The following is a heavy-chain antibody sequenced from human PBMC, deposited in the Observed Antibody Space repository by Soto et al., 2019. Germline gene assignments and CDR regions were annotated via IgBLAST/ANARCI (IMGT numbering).Heavy chain of an antibody. CDR3: ARVSGSYYYALDV. CDR2: INHSGSI. CDR1: GGSVGGYY. J-gene: IGHJ6*02. V-gene: IGHV4-34*01. Sequence: SETLSLTCAVYGGSVGGYYWSWVRQPPGKGLEWIGEINHSGSITYDPSLKSRVTMSVDTSKNQFSLRLSSVTAADTAVYYCARVSGSYYYALDVWGQGTTVTVSS. D-gene: IGHD1-26*01.